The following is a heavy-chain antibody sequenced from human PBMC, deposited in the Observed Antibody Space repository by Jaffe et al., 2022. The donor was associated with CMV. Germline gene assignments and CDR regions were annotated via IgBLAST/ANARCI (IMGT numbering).Heavy chain of an antibody. CDR3: ARDHAGEPSMDW. V-gene: IGHV1-46*01. CDR2: INPSGIST. CDR1: GFTLTNYY. J-gene: IGHJ4*02. D-gene: IGHD3-9*01. Sequence: QVQLVQSGAEVKRPGASVKVSCKASGFTLTNYYFHWVRRAPGQGLEWVGMINPSGISTTNAQKFQGRITLTRDTSTNTVYMEVSSLRSEDTAVYYCARDHAGEPSMDWWGQGTLVTVSS.